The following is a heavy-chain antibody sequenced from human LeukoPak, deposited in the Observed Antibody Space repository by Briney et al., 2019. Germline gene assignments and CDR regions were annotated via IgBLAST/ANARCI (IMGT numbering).Heavy chain of an antibody. CDR2: IYYSGST. V-gene: IGHV4-39*01. Sequence: SETLSLTCTVSGGSISSSSYYWGWIRQPPGKGLEWIVSIYYSGSTYYNPSLKSRVTISVDTSKNQFSLKLSSVTAADTAVYYCARQFWQWLDYWGQGTLVTVSS. CDR1: GGSISSSSYY. J-gene: IGHJ4*02. D-gene: IGHD6-19*01. CDR3: ARQFWQWLDY.